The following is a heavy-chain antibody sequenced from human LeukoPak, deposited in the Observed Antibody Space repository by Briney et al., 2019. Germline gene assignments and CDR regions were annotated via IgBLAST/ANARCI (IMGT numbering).Heavy chain of an antibody. J-gene: IGHJ4*02. V-gene: IGHV4-34*01. Sequence: SETLSLTCAVYGGSFSGYYWSWIRQPPGKGLEWIGEINHSGSTNYNPSLKSRVTISVDTSKNQFSLKLSSVTAADTAVYYCARAGYYDPIDYWGQGTLVTVSS. CDR2: INHSGST. CDR3: ARAGYYDPIDY. CDR1: GGSFSGYY. D-gene: IGHD3-22*01.